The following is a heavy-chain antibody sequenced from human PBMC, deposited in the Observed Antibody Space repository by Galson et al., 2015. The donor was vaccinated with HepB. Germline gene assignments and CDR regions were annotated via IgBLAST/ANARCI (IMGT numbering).Heavy chain of an antibody. Sequence: SVKVSCKASGYSLSNYGISWVRQAPGQGLEWMAWIGINNGKNYARKMQGRVSMETDTATNTAYMELRSLTSDDTAVYYCARGSRSHVYWYFDLWGHGTLVTVSS. V-gene: IGHV1-18*01. CDR2: IGINNGK. D-gene: IGHD2-8*01. CDR1: GYSLSNYG. J-gene: IGHJ2*01. CDR3: ARGSRSHVYWYFDL.